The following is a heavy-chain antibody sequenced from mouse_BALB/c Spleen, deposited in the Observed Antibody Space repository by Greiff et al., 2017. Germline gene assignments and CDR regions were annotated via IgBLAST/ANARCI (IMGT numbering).Heavy chain of an antibody. CDR2: INPSNGRT. V-gene: IGHV1S81*02. Sequence: QVQLQQSGAELVKPGASVKLSCTASGYTFTSYWMHWVKQRPGQGLEWIGEINPSNGRTNYNEKFKSKATLTVDKSSSTAYMQLSSLTSEDSAVYYCAKGGAMDYWGQGTSVTVSS. J-gene: IGHJ4*01. CDR3: AKGGAMDY. CDR1: GYTFTSYW.